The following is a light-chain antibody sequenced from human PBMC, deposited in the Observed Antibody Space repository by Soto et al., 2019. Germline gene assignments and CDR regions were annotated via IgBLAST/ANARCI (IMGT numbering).Light chain of an antibody. CDR1: QSVNSR. CDR3: QQYNNWPWT. J-gene: IGKJ1*01. CDR2: DAS. Sequence: EIVMTQSPATLPVSPGERAALSCRASQSVNSRLAWYQQKPGQTPRLLIYDASTRATGIPTRFSGSGSGTDFTLTIRSLQSEDFAVYYCQQYNNWPWTCGQGTKVDIK. V-gene: IGKV3-15*01.